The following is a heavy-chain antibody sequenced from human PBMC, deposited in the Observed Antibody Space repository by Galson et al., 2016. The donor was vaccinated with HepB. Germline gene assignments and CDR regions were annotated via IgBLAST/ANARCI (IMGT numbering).Heavy chain of an antibody. V-gene: IGHV4-4*02. Sequence: SETLSLTCAVSGASISTNNWWSWVRQSPGKGLQWIGQIYHTGDTNYNPSLKSRVTMSVDEAKNQFSLNLRSVTAADTALSFCTREAPGDHFDYWGQGTLVTVST. CDR1: GASISTNNW. CDR2: IYHTGDT. J-gene: IGHJ4*02. CDR3: TREAPGDHFDY. D-gene: IGHD1-1*01.